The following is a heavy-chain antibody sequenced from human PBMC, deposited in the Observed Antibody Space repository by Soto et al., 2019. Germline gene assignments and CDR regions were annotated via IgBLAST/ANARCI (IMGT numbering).Heavy chain of an antibody. CDR3: ARGLYDP. V-gene: IGHV4-31*03. CDR1: GGSISSGGYS. Sequence: QVQLQESGPGLVKPSQTLSLTCTVSGGSISSGGYSWSWIRQHPGKGLEWIGYISYSGSTYYNPSPKSRVTISVDTSKNQFSLKLSSVTAADTAVYYCARGLYDPWGQGTLVTVSS. J-gene: IGHJ5*02. CDR2: ISYSGST.